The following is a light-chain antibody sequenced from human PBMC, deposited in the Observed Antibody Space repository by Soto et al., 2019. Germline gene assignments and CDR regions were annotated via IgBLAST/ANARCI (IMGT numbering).Light chain of an antibody. V-gene: IGKV1-5*03. CDR1: QSISSW. CDR2: KAS. J-gene: IGKJ3*01. CDR3: QHYNSYPFT. Sequence: DIQMTQSPSTLSASVGDRVTITCRASQSISSWLAWYQQKPGKAPKLLIYKASSLESGVPSRFSGIASETEVTLTIRSMQPDDFATYYCQHYNSYPFTFGPGTKVHI.